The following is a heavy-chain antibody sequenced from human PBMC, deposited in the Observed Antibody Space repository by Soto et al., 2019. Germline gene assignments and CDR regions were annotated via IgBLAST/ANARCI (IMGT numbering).Heavy chain of an antibody. CDR2: IYHSGST. CDR3: ARASMVVATITNNDRVWYFDL. V-gene: IGHV4-4*02. Sequence: QVQLQESGPGLMKPSGTLSLTCAVSGGSISSSNWWSWVRQPPGKGLEWIGEIYHSGSTNYNPSLKSRVTISVDKSKNQFSLKLSSVTAADTAVYYCARASMVVATITNNDRVWYFDLWGRGTLVTVSS. CDR1: GGSISSSNW. D-gene: IGHD5-12*01. J-gene: IGHJ2*01.